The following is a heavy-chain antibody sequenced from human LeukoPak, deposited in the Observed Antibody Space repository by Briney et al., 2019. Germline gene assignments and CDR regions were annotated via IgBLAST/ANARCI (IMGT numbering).Heavy chain of an antibody. CDR1: GFTFSNYW. J-gene: IGHJ4*02. CDR3: ARGSVGPDC. CDR2: INTDGTST. D-gene: IGHD1-26*01. V-gene: IGHV3-74*01. Sequence: PVGAPRLSCAASGFTFSNYWMHWVRQAPGKGLEWGSRINTDGTSTIYADSVRGRFTISRDNAKNTVYLQMNSLRAEDTAVYYCARGSVGPDCWGQGTLVTVSS.